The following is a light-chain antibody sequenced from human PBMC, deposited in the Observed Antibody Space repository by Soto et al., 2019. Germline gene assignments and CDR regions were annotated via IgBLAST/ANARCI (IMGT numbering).Light chain of an antibody. V-gene: IGKV1-5*03. CDR1: QTISTW. CDR2: KAS. CDR3: QQYNSYSWT. J-gene: IGKJ1*01. Sequence: DIQMTQSPSTLSASLGDRVTMTARASQTISTWLAWYQQKPGKAPNLLIYKASSLESGVPPRFSGSGSGTEFTLTISSLQPDDFATYYCQQYNSYSWTFGQGTKVDIK.